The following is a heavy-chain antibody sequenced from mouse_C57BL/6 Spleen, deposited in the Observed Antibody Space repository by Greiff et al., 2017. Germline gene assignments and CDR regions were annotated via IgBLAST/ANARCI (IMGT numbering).Heavy chain of an antibody. J-gene: IGHJ2*01. CDR3: ARSDYDYDEGDYFDY. Sequence: QVHVKQPGAELVKPGASVKMSCKASGYTFTSYWITWVKQRPGQGLEWIGDIYPGSGSTNYNEKFKSKATLTVDTSSSTAYMQLSSLTSEDAAVYYCARSDYDYDEGDYFDYWGQGTTLTVSS. V-gene: IGHV1-55*01. CDR1: GYTFTSYW. CDR2: IYPGSGST. D-gene: IGHD2-4*01.